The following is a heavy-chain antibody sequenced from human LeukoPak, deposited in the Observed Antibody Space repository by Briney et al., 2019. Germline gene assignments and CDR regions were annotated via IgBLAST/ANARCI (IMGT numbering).Heavy chain of an antibody. CDR2: ISSSSSYI. CDR1: GFTFSSYA. CDR3: ARDRSYSSSDDAFDI. D-gene: IGHD6-6*01. V-gene: IGHV3-21*01. Sequence: GGSLRLSCAASGFTFSSYAMSWVRQAPGKGLEWVSSISSSSSYIYYADSVKGRFTISRDNAKNSLYLQMNSLRAEDTAVYYCARDRSYSSSDDAFDIWGQGTMVTVSS. J-gene: IGHJ3*02.